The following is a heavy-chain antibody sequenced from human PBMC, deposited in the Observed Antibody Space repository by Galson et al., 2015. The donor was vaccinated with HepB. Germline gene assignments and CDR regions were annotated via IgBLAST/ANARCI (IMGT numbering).Heavy chain of an antibody. CDR3: VRSSNHIFDY. D-gene: IGHD1-14*01. CDR1: GFTVRRNF. CDR2: IYSGGDT. Sequence: SLRLSCAASGFTVRRNFMSWVRQAPGKGLEWVSVIYSGGDTSYGDSVKGRLTISRHISSNTLYLQMDSLKPEDTAVYYCVRSSNHIFDYWGQGTLVTVSS. V-gene: IGHV3-53*04. J-gene: IGHJ4*02.